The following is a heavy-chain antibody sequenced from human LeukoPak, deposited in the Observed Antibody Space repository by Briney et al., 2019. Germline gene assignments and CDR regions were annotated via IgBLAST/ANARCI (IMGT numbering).Heavy chain of an antibody. CDR2: IYYSGST. Sequence: PSETLSLTCTVSGGSISSYYWSWIRQPPGKGLEWIGYIYYSGSTNYNPSLKSRVTISVDTSKNQFSLKLSSVTAADTAVYYCARIGGTYYEYYFDYWGQGSLVTVSS. V-gene: IGHV4-59*01. J-gene: IGHJ4*02. CDR1: GGSISSYY. D-gene: IGHD1-26*01. CDR3: ARIGGTYYEYYFDY.